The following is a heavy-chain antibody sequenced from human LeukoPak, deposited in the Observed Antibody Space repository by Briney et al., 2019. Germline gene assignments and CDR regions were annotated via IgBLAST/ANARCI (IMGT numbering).Heavy chain of an antibody. CDR2: MNPNSGNT. CDR3: ARTYSYWSGYPTLGY. J-gene: IGHJ4*02. Sequence: ASVKVSCKASGYTFTSYDINWVRQATGQGLEWMGWMNPNSGNTGYAQKFQGRVTITRNTSISTAYMELSSLRSEDTAVYYCARTYSYWSGYPTLGYWGQGTLVTASS. D-gene: IGHD3-3*01. V-gene: IGHV1-8*03. CDR1: GYTFTSYD.